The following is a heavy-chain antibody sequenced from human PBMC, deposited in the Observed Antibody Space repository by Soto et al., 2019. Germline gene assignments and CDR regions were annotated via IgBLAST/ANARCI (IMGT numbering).Heavy chain of an antibody. D-gene: IGHD5-12*01. CDR2: INPNSGGT. CDR1: GYTFTGYY. Sequence: ASVKVSCKASGYTFTGYYMHWVRQAPGQGLEWMGWINPNSGGTNYAQKFQGWVTMTRDTSISTAYMELSRLRSDDTAVYYCARSVATIDSYSYGMDVWGQGTTVTVSS. V-gene: IGHV1-2*04. J-gene: IGHJ6*02. CDR3: ARSVATIDSYSYGMDV.